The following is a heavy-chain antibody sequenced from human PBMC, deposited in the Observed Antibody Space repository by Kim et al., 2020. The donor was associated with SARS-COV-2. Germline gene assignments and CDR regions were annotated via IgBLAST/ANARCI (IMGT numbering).Heavy chain of an antibody. D-gene: IGHD2-15*01. J-gene: IGHJ6*03. V-gene: IGHV1-69*04. Sequence: SVKVSCKASGGTFSSYAISWVRQAPGQGLEWMGRIIPILGIANYAQKFQGRVTITADKSTSTAYMELSSLRSEDTAVYYCAIMGGSWGYYYYMDVWGKGTTVTVSS. CDR3: AIMGGSWGYYYYMDV. CDR2: IIPILGIA. CDR1: GGTFSSYA.